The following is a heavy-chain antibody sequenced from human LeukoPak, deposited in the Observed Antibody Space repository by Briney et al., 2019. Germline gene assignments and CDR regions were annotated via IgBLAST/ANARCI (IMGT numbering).Heavy chain of an antibody. V-gene: IGHV4-34*01. Sequence: SETLSLTCAVYGGSFSGYYWSWIRQPPGKGLEWIGEINHSGSTNYNPSLKSRVTISVDTSKNQFSLKLSSVTAADTAVYYCAGGPPTALRNLVHWGQGTLVTVSS. CDR1: GGSFSGYY. J-gene: IGHJ4*02. CDR3: AGGPPTALRNLVH. CDR2: INHSGST. D-gene: IGHD3-10*01.